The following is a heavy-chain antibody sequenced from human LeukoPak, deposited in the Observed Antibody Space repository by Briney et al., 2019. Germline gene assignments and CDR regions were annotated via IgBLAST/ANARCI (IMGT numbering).Heavy chain of an antibody. CDR1: GFIFASYG. D-gene: IGHD2-15*01. V-gene: IGHV3-48*01. J-gene: IGHJ4*02. CDR2: ISAGSSNT. Sequence: PGGSLRLSCSASGFIFASYGMNWVRQAPGKGLQWVSYISAGSSNTFYADSVKGRFTISRDDVDNSLHLQMNSLSAEDTAVYYCARDAVQAGTPFYFDFWGQGALVTVSS. CDR3: ARDAVQAGTPFYFDF.